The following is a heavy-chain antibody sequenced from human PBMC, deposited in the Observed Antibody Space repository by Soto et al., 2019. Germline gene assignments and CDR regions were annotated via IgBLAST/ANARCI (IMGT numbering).Heavy chain of an antibody. CDR2: MNPNSGNT. Sequence: ASVKVSCKASGYTFTSYDINWVRQATGQGLEWMGWMNPNSGNTGYAQKFQGRVTMTRNTSISTVYMELSSLRSEDTAVYYCARGGGSGTVTTDYYGMDVWGQRTTVTVSS. CDR3: ARGGGSGTVTTDYYGMDV. CDR1: GYTFTSYD. V-gene: IGHV1-8*01. D-gene: IGHD4-17*01. J-gene: IGHJ6*02.